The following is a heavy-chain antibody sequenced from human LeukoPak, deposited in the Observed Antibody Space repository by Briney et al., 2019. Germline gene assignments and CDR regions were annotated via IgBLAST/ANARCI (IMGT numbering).Heavy chain of an antibody. J-gene: IGHJ6*03. CDR2: INHSGST. D-gene: IGHD6-13*01. CDR3: ARAPALIAAAANYYMDV. V-gene: IGHV4-34*01. Sequence: SETLSLTCAVYGGSFSGYYWSWIRQPPGKGLEWIGEINHSGSTNYNPSLKSRVTISVDTSKNQFSLKLGSVTAADTAVYYCARAPALIAAAANYYMDVWGKGTTVTVSS. CDR1: GGSFSGYY.